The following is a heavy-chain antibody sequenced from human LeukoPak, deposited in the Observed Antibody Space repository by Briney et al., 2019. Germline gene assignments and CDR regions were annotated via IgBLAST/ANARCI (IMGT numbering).Heavy chain of an antibody. D-gene: IGHD6-19*01. CDR1: GFTFDDYA. Sequence: GGSPRLSCAASGFTFDDYAMHWVRQAPGKGLEWVSGISWNSGSIGYADSVKGRFTISRDNAKNSLYLQMNSLRAEDTALYYCAKGAVAASGYFQHWGQGTLVTVSS. V-gene: IGHV3-9*01. CDR2: ISWNSGSI. J-gene: IGHJ1*01. CDR3: AKGAVAASGYFQH.